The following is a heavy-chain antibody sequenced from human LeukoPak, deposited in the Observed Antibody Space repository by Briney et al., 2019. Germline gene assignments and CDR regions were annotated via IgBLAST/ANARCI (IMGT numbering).Heavy chain of an antibody. D-gene: IGHD3-10*01. CDR1: GFTVSSNY. CDR2: IYSGGST. CDR3: ARVPSFRRGRYYFDY. Sequence: GGSLRLSCAASGFTVSSNYMSWVRQAPGKGLEWVSVIYSGGSTYYADSVKGRFTISRDNSKNTLYLQMNSLRAEDTAVYYCARVPSFRRGRYYFDYWGQGTLVTVSS. V-gene: IGHV3-66*01. J-gene: IGHJ4*02.